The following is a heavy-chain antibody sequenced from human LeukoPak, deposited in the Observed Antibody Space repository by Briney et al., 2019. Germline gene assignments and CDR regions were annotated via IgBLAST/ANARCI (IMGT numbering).Heavy chain of an antibody. CDR3: AKDLVGATMRMRYLAY. D-gene: IGHD1-26*01. CDR2: ISGSGGST. V-gene: IGHV3-23*01. J-gene: IGHJ4*02. CDR1: GFTFSSYD. Sequence: GGSLRLSCAASGFTFSSYDMSWVRQAPGKGLEWVSAISGSGGSTYYADSVKGWFTISRDNSKNTLYLQMNSLRAEDTAVYYCAKDLVGATMRMRYLAYWGQGTLVTVSS.